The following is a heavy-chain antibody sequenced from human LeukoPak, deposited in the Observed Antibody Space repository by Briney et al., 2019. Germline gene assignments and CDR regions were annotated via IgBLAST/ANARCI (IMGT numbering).Heavy chain of an antibody. D-gene: IGHD1-26*01. J-gene: IGHJ4*02. CDR1: GFAFRDFA. Sequence: GGSLRLSFAGSGFAFRDFAMSWVRQAPGEGVEGGSMVTRSATTYYAGSVMGRFTISRDNSRDTLYLQMDRLRVEDTAVYYCTRMSGWDFQKYHFKRWGQGSLVTVSS. CDR2: VTRSATT. CDR3: TRMSGWDFQKYHFKR. V-gene: IGHV3-23*01.